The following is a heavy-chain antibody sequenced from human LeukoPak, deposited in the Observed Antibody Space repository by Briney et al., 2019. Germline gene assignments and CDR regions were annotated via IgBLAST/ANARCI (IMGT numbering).Heavy chain of an antibody. D-gene: IGHD1-26*01. J-gene: IGHJ4*02. CDR3: ARAPYSGSYRTPLGKD. Sequence: ASVKVSCKASGGTFSSYAISWVRQAPGQGLEWMGGIIPIFGTANYAQKFQGRVTITADESTSTAYMELSSLRSGDTAVYYCARAPYSGSYRTPLGKDWGQGTLVTVSS. V-gene: IGHV1-69*13. CDR1: GGTFSSYA. CDR2: IIPIFGTA.